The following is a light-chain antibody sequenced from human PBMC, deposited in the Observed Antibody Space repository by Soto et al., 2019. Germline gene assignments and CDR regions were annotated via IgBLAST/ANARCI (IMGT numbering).Light chain of an antibody. Sequence: DIQMIQSPSTLSASIGDRVTITCRASQSISTWLAWYQQKPGKAPRLLIYKASSLQSGVPSRFSGSASGTEFTLPVSSLQADDFATYYCQQSRTFGQGTKVEIK. CDR3: QQSRT. CDR1: QSISTW. CDR2: KAS. J-gene: IGKJ1*01. V-gene: IGKV1-5*03.